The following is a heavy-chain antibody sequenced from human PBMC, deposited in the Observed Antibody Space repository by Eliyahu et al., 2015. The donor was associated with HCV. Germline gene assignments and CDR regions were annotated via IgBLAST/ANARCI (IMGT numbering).Heavy chain of an antibody. CDR1: GFXFSSYW. V-gene: IGHV3-7*01. J-gene: IGHJ4*02. CDR3: ARLSGGNIVVVPAAYFDS. Sequence: EVQLVEAGGGLVQPGGSLRLXCAASGFXFSSYWMSWVRQAPGKGLEWVANMKQDGREKYYVDSVKGRFTISRDNSKNSLYLQMNSLRAEDTAVYYCARLSGGNIVVVPAAYFDSWGQGTLVTVSS. CDR2: MKQDGREK. D-gene: IGHD2-2*01.